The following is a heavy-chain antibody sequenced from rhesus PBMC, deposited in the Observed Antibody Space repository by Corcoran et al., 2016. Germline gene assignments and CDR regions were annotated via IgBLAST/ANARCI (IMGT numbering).Heavy chain of an antibody. CDR1: GGSLSSSW. Sequence: QVQLQESGPGLVKPSETLSLTCAVSGGSLSSSWWTRTRHSPGKGLEWFGEIDGYSGPINLNPSLKSRLTISKDASKNQFSLNLSSMSAADTAVYYCVRSSGLSGSYYGFDSWGQGVVVTVSS. D-gene: IGHD2-21*01. CDR3: VRSSGLSGSYYGFDS. CDR2: IDGYSGPI. J-gene: IGHJ6*01. V-gene: IGHV4-80*01.